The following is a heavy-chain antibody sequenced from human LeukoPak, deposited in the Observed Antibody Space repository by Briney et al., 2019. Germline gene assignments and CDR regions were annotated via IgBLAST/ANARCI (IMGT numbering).Heavy chain of an antibody. V-gene: IGHV1-24*01. CDR2: FDPEDGET. D-gene: IGHD3-9*01. J-gene: IGHJ3*02. Sequence: ASVKVSCKVSGYTLTELSMHWVRQAPGKGLEWMGGFDPEDGETIYAQKFQGRVTMTEDTSTDTAYMELSSLRSEDTAVYYCATATFDWLLYKLRDAFDIWGQGTMVTVSS. CDR3: ATATFDWLLYKLRDAFDI. CDR1: GYTLTELS.